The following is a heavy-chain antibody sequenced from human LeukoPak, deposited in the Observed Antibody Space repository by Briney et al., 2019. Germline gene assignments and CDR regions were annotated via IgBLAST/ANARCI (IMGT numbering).Heavy chain of an antibody. CDR3: ARHHPSGSFDY. V-gene: IGHV4-59*08. J-gene: IGHJ4*02. CDR1: GGSISSYY. D-gene: IGHD1-26*01. CDR2: IYYSGST. Sequence: SETLSLTCTVSGGSISSYYWSWIRKPPGKGLEWIGIIYYSGSTTYNPSLKSRVTISVDTSKNQSSLKLSSVTGAHTDVYYCARHHPSGSFDYGGQGTLVTVSS.